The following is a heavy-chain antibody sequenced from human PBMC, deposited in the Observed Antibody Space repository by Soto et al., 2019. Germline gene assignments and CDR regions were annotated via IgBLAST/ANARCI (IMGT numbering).Heavy chain of an antibody. V-gene: IGHV4-30-2*01. D-gene: IGHD6-13*01. CDR2: IYHSGST. CDR3: ASSHAGAHITAAVH. Sequence: PSETLSLTCAFSGCSISSGGYSLSWIRQPPGKGLEWIGYIYHSGSTYYNPSLKSRVTISVDRSKNQFSLKLSSVTAADTAVYYCASSHAGAHITAAVHWGQGTLVTVSS. CDR1: GCSISSGGYS. J-gene: IGHJ4*02.